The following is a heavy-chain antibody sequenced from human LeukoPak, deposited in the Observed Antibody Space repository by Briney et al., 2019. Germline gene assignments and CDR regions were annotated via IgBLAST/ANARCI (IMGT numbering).Heavy chain of an antibody. V-gene: IGHV4-4*07. D-gene: IGHD6-19*01. CDR1: GGSISSYY. Sequence: SENLSLTCTVSGGSISSYYWNWIRQPAGKGLEWIGRIYTSGSTNYNPSLKSRVSMSVDTSKNQFSLKLSSVTAADTAVYYCARGKVVAGTPGQNSWDSWGQGTLVTVSS. CDR3: ARGKVVAGTPGQNSWDS. CDR2: IYTSGST. J-gene: IGHJ4*02.